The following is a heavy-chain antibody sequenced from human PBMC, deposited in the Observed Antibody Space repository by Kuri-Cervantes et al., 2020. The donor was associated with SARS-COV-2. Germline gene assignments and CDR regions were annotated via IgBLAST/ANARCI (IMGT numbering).Heavy chain of an antibody. V-gene: IGHV3-30*02. CDR3: AKDTEGYSSSWTSTRDASDI. CDR1: GFTFSSYG. CDR2: IRYDGSNK. Sequence: GGSLRLSCAASGFTFSSYGMHWVRQAPGKGLEWVAFIRYDGSNKYYADSVKGRFTISRDNSKNTLYLQMNSLRAEDTAVYYCAKDTEGYSSSWTSTRDASDIWGQGTMVTVSS. D-gene: IGHD6-13*01. J-gene: IGHJ3*02.